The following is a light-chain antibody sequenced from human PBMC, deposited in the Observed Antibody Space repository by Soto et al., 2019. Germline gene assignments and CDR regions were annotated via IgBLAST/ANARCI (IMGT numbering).Light chain of an antibody. J-gene: IGLJ2*01. CDR2: DND. CDR1: SSNIGNDY. Sequence: QSVLTLPPSVSAAPGQKVTISCSGSSSNIGNDYVSWYQHLPGTAPKLLIYDNDKRPSGIPDRFSGSKSGTSATLGITGLQTGDEADYYCGTWDSSLSAGVFGGGTKVTVL. V-gene: IGLV1-51*01. CDR3: GTWDSSLSAGV.